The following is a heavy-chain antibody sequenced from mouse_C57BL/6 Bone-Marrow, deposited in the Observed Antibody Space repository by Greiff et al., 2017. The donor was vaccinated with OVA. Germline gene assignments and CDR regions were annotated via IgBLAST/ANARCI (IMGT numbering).Heavy chain of an antibody. J-gene: IGHJ3*01. Sequence: EVQLQQSVAELVRPGASVKLSCTASGFKIKNTDMHLVKQSPDQGLEWIGRVDPANGNTKYAPKFQGKATITADTSSNTAYLQLSSLTSEDTAIYYCARFSRGFAYWGQGTLVTVSA. CDR1: GFKIKNTD. V-gene: IGHV14-3*01. CDR2: VDPANGNT. CDR3: ARFSRGFAY.